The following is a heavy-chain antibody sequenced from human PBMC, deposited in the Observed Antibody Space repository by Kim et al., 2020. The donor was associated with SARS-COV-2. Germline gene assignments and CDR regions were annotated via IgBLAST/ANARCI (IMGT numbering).Heavy chain of an antibody. J-gene: IGHJ6*02. CDR1: GFSISSYG. CDR3: ARVPPWSSLLHYGLDV. Sequence: GGSLRLSCAASGFSISSYGMVWVRQAPGKGLEYVSSISSGSDNKYYADSAKGRFTISRDSAENSLFLQMNFLRAEDTALYYCARVPPWSSLLHYGLDVWGQGTTVTVSS. V-gene: IGHV3-21*01. CDR2: ISSGSDNK. D-gene: IGHD2-8*01.